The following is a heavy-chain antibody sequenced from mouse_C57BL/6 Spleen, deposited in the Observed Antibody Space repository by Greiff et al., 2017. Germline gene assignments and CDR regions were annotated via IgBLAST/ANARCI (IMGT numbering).Heavy chain of an antibody. CDR3: ARDYDYRAWFAY. CDR1: GFTFSSYA. V-gene: IGHV5-4*01. Sequence: EVMLVESGGGLVKPGGSLKLSCAASGFTFSSYAMSWVRQTPEKRLEWVATISDGGSYTYYPDNVKGRFTISRDNAKNNLYLQMSHLKSEDTAMYYCARDYDYRAWFAYWGQGTLVTVSA. CDR2: ISDGGSYT. J-gene: IGHJ3*01. D-gene: IGHD2-4*01.